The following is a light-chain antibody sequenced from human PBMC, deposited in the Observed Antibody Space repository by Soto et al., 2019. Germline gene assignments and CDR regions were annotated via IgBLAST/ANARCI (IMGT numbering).Light chain of an antibody. CDR2: GVS. Sequence: ERIMTQSPATLSVSPGERATLSCRASQSVGTNIAWYRQKPGQAPRLLIYGVSARATGIPARFSGGGSGTEFTLTISSLLSEDFAVYYCQQYNQWPITFGQGTRLE. CDR1: QSVGTN. CDR3: QQYNQWPIT. V-gene: IGKV3-15*01. J-gene: IGKJ5*01.